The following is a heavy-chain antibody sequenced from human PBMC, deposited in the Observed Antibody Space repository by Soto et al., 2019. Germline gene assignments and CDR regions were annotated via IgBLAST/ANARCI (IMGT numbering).Heavy chain of an antibody. V-gene: IGHV3-33*01. D-gene: IGHD5-18*01. CDR1: GFTFSSYG. J-gene: IGHJ4*02. CDR2: IWYDGSNK. Sequence: QVPLVESGGGVVQPGRSLRLSCAASGFTFSSYGMHWVRQAPGKGLEWVAVIWYDGSNKYYADSVKGRFTISRDNSKNTLYLQMNSLRAEDTAVYYCARVPNSYGRLYYFDYWGQGTLVTVSS. CDR3: ARVPNSYGRLYYFDY.